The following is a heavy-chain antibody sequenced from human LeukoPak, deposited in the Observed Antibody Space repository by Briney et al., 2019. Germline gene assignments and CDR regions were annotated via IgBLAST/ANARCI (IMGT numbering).Heavy chain of an antibody. J-gene: IGHJ5*02. D-gene: IGHD3-10*01. CDR1: GDSISTYY. Sequence: SETLSLTCTVSGDSISTYYWSWIRQPPGKGLEWIGYIYYRVTSGYNPSLKSRVAMSVDTPKNQFSLKLSSVTAADTAVYYCARAPIYGSGSYKGNWFDPWGQGTLVTVSS. CDR3: ARAPIYGSGSYKGNWFDP. V-gene: IGHV4-59*12. CDR2: IYYRVTS.